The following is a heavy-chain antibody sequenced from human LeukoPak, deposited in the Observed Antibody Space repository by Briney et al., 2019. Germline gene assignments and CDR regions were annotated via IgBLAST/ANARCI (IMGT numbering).Heavy chain of an antibody. CDR1: GFTFSSYG. CDR3: ARAPASSWYLPFYYFDY. CDR2: ISYDGSNK. V-gene: IGHV3-30*03. Sequence: GGSLRLSCAASGFTFSSYGMHWVRQAPGKGLEWVAVISYDGSNKYYADSVKGRFTISRDNAKNTLYLQMNSLRAEDTAVYYCARAPASSWYLPFYYFDYWGQGTLVTVSS. J-gene: IGHJ4*02. D-gene: IGHD6-13*01.